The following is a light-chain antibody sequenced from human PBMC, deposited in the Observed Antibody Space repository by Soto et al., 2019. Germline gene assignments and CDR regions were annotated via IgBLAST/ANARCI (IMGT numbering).Light chain of an antibody. V-gene: IGKV1-39*01. CDR1: QRINKY. Sequence: DIQMTQSPSSLSASVGDSVTIPCRASQRINKYLNWYQQRSGRAPRLLIHTASSLHSGVPSRFSGSGSGSDFTLTISSLQPEDFATYFCQQRFSTPYTFGQGTKLEI. J-gene: IGKJ2*01. CDR2: TAS. CDR3: QQRFSTPYT.